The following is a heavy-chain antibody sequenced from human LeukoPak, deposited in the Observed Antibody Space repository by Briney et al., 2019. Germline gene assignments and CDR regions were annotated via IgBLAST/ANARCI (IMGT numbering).Heavy chain of an antibody. Sequence: ASVKVSCKASGYTFMSYAINWVRQAPGQGLEWLGWISGHNGQSKYAQKFQGRVTLTTDSSTGAAYMELRSLRSDDTAIYYCAGGRAAADDFDYWGQGTLVTVSS. CDR2: ISGHNGQS. D-gene: IGHD6-13*01. J-gene: IGHJ4*02. CDR1: GYTFMSYA. V-gene: IGHV1-18*01. CDR3: AGGRAAADDFDY.